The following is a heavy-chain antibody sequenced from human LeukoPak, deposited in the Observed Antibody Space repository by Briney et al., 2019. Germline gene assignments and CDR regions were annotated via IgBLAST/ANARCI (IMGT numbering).Heavy chain of an antibody. CDR3: ARGGWGYYDILTGPPAFYYFDL. J-gene: IGHJ2*01. V-gene: IGHV3-30*12. Sequence: GGSLRLSCEASGFIFSNYGMHWVRQAPGKGLEWVAFIEYGDTNKYYADSVKGQFTISRDNAKNSLSLQMDSLGAEDTAVYYCARGGWGYYDILTGPPAFYYFDLWGHGTLVTVSS. D-gene: IGHD3-9*01. CDR1: GFIFSNYG. CDR2: IEYGDTNK.